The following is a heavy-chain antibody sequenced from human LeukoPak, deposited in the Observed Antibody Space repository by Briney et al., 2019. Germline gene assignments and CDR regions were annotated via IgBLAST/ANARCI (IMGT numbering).Heavy chain of an antibody. J-gene: IGHJ4*02. D-gene: IGHD3-10*01. CDR1: GYSISSGYY. V-gene: IGHV4-38-2*02. CDR3: ARAITMVRGAPGPSDY. CDR2: IYHSGST. Sequence: SETLSLTCTVSGYSISSGYYWGWIRQPPGKGLEWIGSIYHSGSTYYNPSLKSRVTISVDTSKNQFSLKLSSVTAADTAVYYCARAITMVRGAPGPSDYWGQGTLVTVSS.